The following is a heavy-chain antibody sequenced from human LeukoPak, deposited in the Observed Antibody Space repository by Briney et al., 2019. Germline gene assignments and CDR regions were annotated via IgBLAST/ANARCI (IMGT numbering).Heavy chain of an antibody. D-gene: IGHD6-13*01. Sequence: SETLSLTCAVSGGSISSSNWWSWVRQPPGKGLEWIGEIYHSGSTNYNPSLKSRVTISVDTSKNQFSLKLSSVTAADTAVYYCARLVVAAAGTSNWFDPWGQGTLVTVSS. CDR1: GGSISSSNW. V-gene: IGHV4-4*02. CDR3: ARLVVAAAGTSNWFDP. CDR2: IYHSGST. J-gene: IGHJ5*02.